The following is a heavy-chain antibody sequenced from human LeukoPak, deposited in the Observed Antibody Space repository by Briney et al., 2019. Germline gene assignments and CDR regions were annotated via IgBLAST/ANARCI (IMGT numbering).Heavy chain of an antibody. J-gene: IGHJ3*02. D-gene: IGHD6-19*01. CDR2: IYTSGST. Sequence: PSETLSLTCTVSGGSISSGSYYWNWIRQPAGKGLEWIGRIYTSGSTNYNPSLRSRVTISVDTSKNQFSLKLSSVTAADTAVYYCARAFMAVARDAFDIWGQGTMVTVSS. V-gene: IGHV4-61*02. CDR3: ARAFMAVARDAFDI. CDR1: GGSISSGSYY.